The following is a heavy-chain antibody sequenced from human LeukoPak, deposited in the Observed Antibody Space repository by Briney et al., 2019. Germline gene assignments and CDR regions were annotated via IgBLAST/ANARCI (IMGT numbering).Heavy chain of an antibody. CDR3: ARHIVVVVAATYYYYYMDV. CDR1: GGTFSSYA. Sequence: ASVKVSCKASGGTFSSYAISWVRQAPGQGLEWMGGIIPIFGTANYAQKFQGRVTITADESTSTAYMELSSLRSEDTAVYYCARHIVVVVAATYYYYYMDVWGKGTTVTISS. D-gene: IGHD2-15*01. V-gene: IGHV1-69*13. J-gene: IGHJ6*03. CDR2: IIPIFGTA.